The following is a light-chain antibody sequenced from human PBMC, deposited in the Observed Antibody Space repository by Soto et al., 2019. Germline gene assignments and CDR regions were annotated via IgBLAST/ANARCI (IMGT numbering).Light chain of an antibody. CDR3: QSYDSSLSGVV. Sequence: QSVLTQPPSVSGAPGQRVTISCTGSSCNTGAGYDVHWYQQLPGTAPKLLIYGNNNRPSGVPDRFSGSKSGTSASLAITGLQAEDEADYFCQSYDSSLSGVVFGGGTKLTVL. CDR2: GNN. V-gene: IGLV1-40*01. CDR1: SCNTGAGYD. J-gene: IGLJ2*01.